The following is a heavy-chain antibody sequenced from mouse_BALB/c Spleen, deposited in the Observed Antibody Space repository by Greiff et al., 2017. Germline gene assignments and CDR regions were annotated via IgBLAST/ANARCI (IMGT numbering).Heavy chain of an antibody. D-gene: IGHD1-1*01. CDR1: GFTFTDYY. V-gene: IGHV7-3*02. Sequence: EVHLVESGGGLVQPGGSLRLSCATSGFTFTDYYMSWVRQPPGKALEWLGFIRNKANGYTTEYSASVKGRFTISRDNSQSILYLQMNTLRAEDSATYYCARVGRTTGVFDYWGQGTTLTVSS. CDR3: ARVGRTTGVFDY. J-gene: IGHJ2*01. CDR2: IRNKANGYTT.